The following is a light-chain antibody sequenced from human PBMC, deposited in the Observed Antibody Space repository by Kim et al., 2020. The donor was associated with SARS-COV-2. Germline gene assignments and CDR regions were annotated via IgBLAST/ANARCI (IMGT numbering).Light chain of an antibody. Sequence: ASGGDTVTITCRASQGISNYLAWYQQKPGKVPKVLIFGASALQSGVPSRFSGSGSGTDFTLTISSLQPEDVATYYCQKYNGAPWTFGQGTKVEIK. CDR2: GAS. J-gene: IGKJ1*01. V-gene: IGKV1-27*01. CDR1: QGISNY. CDR3: QKYNGAPWT.